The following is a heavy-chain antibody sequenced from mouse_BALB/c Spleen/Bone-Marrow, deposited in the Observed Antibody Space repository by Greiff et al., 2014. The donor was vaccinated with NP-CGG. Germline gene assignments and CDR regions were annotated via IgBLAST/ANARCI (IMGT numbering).Heavy chain of an antibody. Sequence: EVKVEESGPELVKPGASVKISCKASGYSFTGYFMNWVKQSHGKSLEWIGRINPYNGDTFYNQKFKGKATLTVDKSSSTAHMELLSLTSENSAVYYCGRSGYYGSSYFDVWGAGTTVTVSS. V-gene: IGHV1-37*01. CDR2: INPYNGDT. CDR1: GYSFTGYF. J-gene: IGHJ1*01. D-gene: IGHD1-1*01. CDR3: GRSGYYGSSYFDV.